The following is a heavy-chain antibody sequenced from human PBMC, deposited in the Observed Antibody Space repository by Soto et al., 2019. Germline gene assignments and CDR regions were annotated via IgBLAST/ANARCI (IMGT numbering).Heavy chain of an antibody. CDR1: GYRFTSYW. CDR2: IYPGDSDT. Sequence: GESLKISCKGSGYRFTSYWIGWVRQMSGKGLEWMGIIYPGDSDTRYSPSFQGQVTISADKSISTAYLQWSSLKASDTAVYYCAKFGTHYYYDSSGYRYSLGYWGQGTLVTVSS. CDR3: AKFGTHYYYDSSGYRYSLGY. V-gene: IGHV5-51*01. D-gene: IGHD3-22*01. J-gene: IGHJ4*02.